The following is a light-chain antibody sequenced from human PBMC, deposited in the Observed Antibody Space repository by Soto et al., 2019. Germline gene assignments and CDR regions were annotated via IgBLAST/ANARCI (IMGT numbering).Light chain of an antibody. CDR3: HQYGSPPWT. CDR1: QSVSSSY. CDR2: GAS. J-gene: IGKJ1*01. Sequence: EIVLTQSPGTLSLSPGERATLSCRASQSVSSSYLAWYQQKPGQAPRLLIYGASSRAAGIPDRFSGSGSGTDFTLTISRLEPEDFAGFYCHQYGSPPWTFGQGTKVEIK. V-gene: IGKV3-20*01.